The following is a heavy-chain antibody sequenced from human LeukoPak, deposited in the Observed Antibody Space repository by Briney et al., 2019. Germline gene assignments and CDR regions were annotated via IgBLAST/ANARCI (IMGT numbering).Heavy chain of an antibody. D-gene: IGHD3-22*01. J-gene: IGHJ3*02. Sequence: SETLSLTCTVSGDSINSYFWSWIRQPPGKGLEWIGYIYYSGSTNYNPSLKSRVTISVDTSKNQFSLKLSSVTAADTAVYYCARDLRGYYYSRAFDIWGQGTMVTVSS. CDR2: IYYSGST. V-gene: IGHV4-59*01. CDR1: GDSINSYF. CDR3: ARDLRGYYYSRAFDI.